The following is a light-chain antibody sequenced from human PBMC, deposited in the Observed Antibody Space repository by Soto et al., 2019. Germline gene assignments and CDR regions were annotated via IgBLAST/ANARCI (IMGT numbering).Light chain of an antibody. Sequence: QSVLTQPPSASGTPGQRVAISCSGSSSNIGSNSVNWYQQVPGTAPKLLIYSNDLRPSGVPDRFSGSKSGTSASLAISGLQSEDEADYYCAAWDDSLNGVVFGGGTKVTVL. J-gene: IGLJ2*01. V-gene: IGLV1-44*01. CDR2: SND. CDR1: SSNIGSNS. CDR3: AAWDDSLNGVV.